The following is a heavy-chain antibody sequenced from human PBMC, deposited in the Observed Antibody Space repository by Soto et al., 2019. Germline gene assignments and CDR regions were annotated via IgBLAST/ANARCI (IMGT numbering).Heavy chain of an antibody. D-gene: IGHD3-16*01. J-gene: IGHJ4*02. CDR3: ARERGGGYFDY. V-gene: IGHV1-8*01. CDR2: MNPNSNNT. CDR1: GYTFTSYD. Sequence: QVQLVQSGAEVKKPGASVKVSCKASGYTFTSYDINWVRQATGQGLEWMGWMNPNSNNTGYAQKFQGRLTMTRNTSITTAYRELSSLRSGDPALYYWARERGGGYFDYWGQGTLVTASS.